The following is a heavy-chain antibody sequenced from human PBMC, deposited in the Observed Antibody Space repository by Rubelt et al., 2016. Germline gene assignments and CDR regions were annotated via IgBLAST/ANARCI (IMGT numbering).Heavy chain of an antibody. CDR3: ARHQRDSSSSPLPY. CDR1: GGSFSGYY. J-gene: IGHJ4*02. Sequence: QVQLQQWGAGLLKPSETLSLTCAVYGGSFSGYYWSWIRQPPGKGLEWIGEINHSGSTYYNPSLKSRVTISVDTAKNQFSRKLSSVAATNTAVYYCARHQRDSSSSPLPYWGQGTLVTVSS. D-gene: IGHD6-6*01. V-gene: IGHV4-34*01. CDR2: INHSGST.